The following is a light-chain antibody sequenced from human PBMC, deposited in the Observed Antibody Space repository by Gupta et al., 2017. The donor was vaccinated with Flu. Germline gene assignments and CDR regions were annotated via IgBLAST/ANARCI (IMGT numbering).Light chain of an antibody. CDR2: SNN. V-gene: IGLV1-44*01. CDR1: SPNIGSNT. J-gene: IGLJ3*02. CDR3: AAWDDSLNGWV. Sequence: QSVLTQPPSASGTPGQWVPISCSGSSPNIGSNTVNWYQQLPGTAPKLLIYSNNQRPAGVPDRFSGSKSGTSASLAISGLQSEDEADYDCAAWDDSLNGWVFGGGTKLTGL.